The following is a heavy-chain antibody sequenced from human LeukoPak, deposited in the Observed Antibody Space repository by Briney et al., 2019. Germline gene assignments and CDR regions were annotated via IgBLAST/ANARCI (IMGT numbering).Heavy chain of an antibody. V-gene: IGHV3-74*01. J-gene: IGHJ4*02. CDR1: GFTLSSNW. CDR2: IDNYGSGT. CDR3: ATVFDY. Sequence: GGSLRLSCAVSGFTLSSNWMHWVRQVPGEGLVWVSRIDNYGSGTSYADSVKGRFTISRDNAKNTVYLQMNSLRAEDTAVYYCATVFDYWGQGTLVTVSS.